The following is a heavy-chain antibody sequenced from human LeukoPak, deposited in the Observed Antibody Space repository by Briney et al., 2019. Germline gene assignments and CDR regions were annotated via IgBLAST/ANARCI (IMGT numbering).Heavy chain of an antibody. CDR3: ARHDMGPYTSSSGGLGGFDI. V-gene: IGHV5-51*01. CDR2: IYPGDSER. CDR1: GYSFTSYW. D-gene: IGHD6-6*01. J-gene: IGHJ3*02. Sequence: GESQKISCKGSGYSFTSYWIGWVRQMPGKGLEWLGIIYPGDSERRYSPSFQGQVTIAADKSISTAYLQWASLKASDTAMYYCARHDMGPYTSSSGGLGGFDIWGQGTMVTVSS.